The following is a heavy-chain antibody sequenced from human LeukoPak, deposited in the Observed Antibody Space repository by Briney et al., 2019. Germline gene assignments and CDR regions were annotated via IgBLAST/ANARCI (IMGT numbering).Heavy chain of an antibody. CDR3: AKTSSWYFDY. CDR1: GFTFSSYG. CDR2: ISYDGSNK. D-gene: IGHD6-13*01. V-gene: IGHV3-30*18. J-gene: IGHJ4*02. Sequence: GGSPRLSCAASGFTFSSYGMHWVRQAPGKGLEWVAVISYDGSNKHYADSVKGRFTISRDNSKNTLYLQMNSLRAEDTAVYYCAKTSSWYFDYWGQGTLVTVSS.